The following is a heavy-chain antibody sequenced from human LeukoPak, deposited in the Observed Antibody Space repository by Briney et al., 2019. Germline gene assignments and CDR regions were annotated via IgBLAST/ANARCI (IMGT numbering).Heavy chain of an antibody. CDR1: GGTFNSYA. Sequence: ASVKVSCKASGGTFNSYAISWVRQAPGQGLEWMGGIIPMSDTANYPQKFRGRLTITADIPTSTVYMELSNLRSDDTAIYYCARRFYYDNSGSHNWYDPWGQGTLVTVSS. CDR3: ARRFYYDNSGSHNWYDP. CDR2: IIPMSDTA. V-gene: IGHV1-69*06. D-gene: IGHD3-22*01. J-gene: IGHJ5*02.